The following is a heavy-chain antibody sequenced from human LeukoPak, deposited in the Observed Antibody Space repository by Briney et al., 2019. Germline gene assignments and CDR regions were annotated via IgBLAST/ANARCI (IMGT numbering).Heavy chain of an antibody. J-gene: IGHJ6*02. V-gene: IGHV1-46*01. Sequence: ASVKVSCKASGYNFISYYMHWVRQAPGQGLEWMGIINPSGGSTSYAQKFQDRVTMTRDTSTSTVSMELSSLKSEDTAVYYCAREDVVLVDAVRYYYYGRDVWGQGTTVTV. CDR2: INPSGGST. CDR1: GYNFISYY. CDR3: AREDVVLVDAVRYYYYGRDV. D-gene: IGHD2-8*01.